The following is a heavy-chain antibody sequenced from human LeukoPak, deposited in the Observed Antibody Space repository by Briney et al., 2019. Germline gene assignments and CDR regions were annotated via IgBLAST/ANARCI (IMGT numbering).Heavy chain of an antibody. CDR3: GKTTVGYSSGQKPAWPVDY. D-gene: IGHD5-18*01. J-gene: IGHJ4*02. CDR1: GFTFGSHA. Sequence: GGSPRLSCEASGFTFGSHAMYWVRQAPGKGLEWVAGIFGSGGSPHYADSVKGRFTISRDNSRNTVYLQINSLRADDTAVYYCGKTTVGYSSGQKPAWPVDYWGQGTLVTVSS. CDR2: IFGSGGSP. V-gene: IGHV3-23*01.